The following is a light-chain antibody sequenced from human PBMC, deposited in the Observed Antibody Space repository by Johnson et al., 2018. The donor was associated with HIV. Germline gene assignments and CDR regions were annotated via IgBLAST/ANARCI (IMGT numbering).Light chain of an antibody. CDR2: ENN. J-gene: IGLJ1*01. CDR3: GTWDSSLREV. Sequence: QSVLMQPPSVSAAPGQKVTISCSGSSSNIGNNYVSWYQQLPGTAPKLLIYENNKRPSGIPDRFSGSKSGTSATLGITGLQTGDEADYYCGTWDSSLREVFGTVTKVTVL. V-gene: IGLV1-51*02. CDR1: SSNIGNNY.